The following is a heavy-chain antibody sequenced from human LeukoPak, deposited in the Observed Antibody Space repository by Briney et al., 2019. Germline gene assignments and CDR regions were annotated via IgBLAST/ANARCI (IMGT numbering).Heavy chain of an antibody. Sequence: ASVKVSCKASGYTFTSYGISWVRQAPGQGLEWMGWISAYNGNTNYAQKLQGRVTMTTDTSTSTAYMELRSLRSDDTAVYYCAVNWNHQSAGDYWGQGTLVTVSS. J-gene: IGHJ4*02. CDR2: ISAYNGNT. CDR3: AVNWNHQSAGDY. D-gene: IGHD1-20*01. CDR1: GYTFTSYG. V-gene: IGHV1-18*01.